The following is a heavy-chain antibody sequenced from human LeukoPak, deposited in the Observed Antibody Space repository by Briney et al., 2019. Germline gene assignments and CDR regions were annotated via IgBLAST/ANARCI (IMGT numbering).Heavy chain of an antibody. CDR1: GYSISSGYY. CDR2: IYYSGST. V-gene: IGHV4-61*01. CDR3: ARAIYYYMDV. J-gene: IGHJ6*03. Sequence: SETLSLTCTVSGYSISSGYYWGWIRQPPGKGLEWIGYIYYSGSTNYNPSLKSRVTISVDTSKNQFSLKLSSVTAADTAVYYCARAIYYYMDVWGKGTTVTISS.